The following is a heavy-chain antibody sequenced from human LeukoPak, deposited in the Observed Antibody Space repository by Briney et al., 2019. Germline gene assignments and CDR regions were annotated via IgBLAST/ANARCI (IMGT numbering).Heavy chain of an antibody. J-gene: IGHJ4*02. CDR2: IWYDGSNK. D-gene: IGHD4-23*01. Sequence: PGGSLRLSCAASGFTFSSYGMHWVRQAPGKGLEWVAVIWYDGSNKYYADSVKGRFTISRDNSKNTLYLQMNSLRAEDTAVYYCAKDQYYGGNSACFDYWGQGTLVTVSS. CDR3: AKDQYYGGNSACFDY. V-gene: IGHV3-33*06. CDR1: GFTFSSYG.